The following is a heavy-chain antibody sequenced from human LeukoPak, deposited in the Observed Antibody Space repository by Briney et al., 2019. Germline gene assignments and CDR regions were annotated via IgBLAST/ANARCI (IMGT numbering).Heavy chain of an antibody. D-gene: IGHD2-15*01. V-gene: IGHV4-34*01. CDR2: INHSGST. J-gene: IGHJ4*02. CDR1: GGSFSGYY. CDR3: ARGRYCSGGSCYFDY. Sequence: PSETLSLTCAVYGGSFSGYYWSWIRQPPGKGLEWIGEINHSGSTNYNPPLKSRVTISVDTSKNQFSLKLSSVTAADTAVYYCARGRYCSGGSCYFDYWGQGTLVTVSS.